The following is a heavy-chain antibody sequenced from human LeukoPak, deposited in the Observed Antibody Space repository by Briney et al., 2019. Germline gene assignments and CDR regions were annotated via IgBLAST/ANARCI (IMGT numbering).Heavy chain of an antibody. CDR2: IIPIFGTA. CDR1: GGTFSSYA. CDR3: ARGICGGDCYTNWFDP. D-gene: IGHD2-21*01. Sequence: ASAKVSCKASGGTFSSYAISWVRQAPGQGLEWMGGIIPIFGTANYAQKFQGRVTITADESTSTAYMELSSLRSEDTAVYYCARGICGGDCYTNWFDPWGQGTLVTVSS. J-gene: IGHJ5*02. V-gene: IGHV1-69*13.